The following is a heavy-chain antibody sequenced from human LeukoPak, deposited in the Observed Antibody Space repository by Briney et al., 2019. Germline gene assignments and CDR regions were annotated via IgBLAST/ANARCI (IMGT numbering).Heavy chain of an antibody. V-gene: IGHV1-69*04. CDR2: IIPILGIA. J-gene: IGHJ4*02. D-gene: IGHD2-2*01. Sequence: SVKVSCKASGYTFTSYDISWVRQAPGQGLEWMGRIIPILGIANYAQKFQGRVTITADKSTSTAYMELSSLRSEDTAVYYCARGYCSSTSCYYSSSTRSIYYFDYWGQGTLVTVSS. CDR3: ARGYCSSTSCYYSSSTRSIYYFDY. CDR1: GYTFTSYD.